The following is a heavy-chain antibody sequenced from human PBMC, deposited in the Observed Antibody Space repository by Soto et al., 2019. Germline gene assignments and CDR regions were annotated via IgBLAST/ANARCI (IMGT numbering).Heavy chain of an antibody. CDR1: GVSISSRDW. V-gene: IGHV4-4*02. CDR3: ATRDSGRFY. D-gene: IGHD5-12*01. CDR2: SHESGNT. J-gene: IGHJ4*02. Sequence: QVQLQESGPGLVKPSGTLSLTCAVSGVSISSRDWWTWVRQPPGKGLEWIGESHESGNTNYNSSLESRVTISLDKSKNQFSLKLTSVTVADTAVYYCATRDSGRFYWGQGTLVTVSS.